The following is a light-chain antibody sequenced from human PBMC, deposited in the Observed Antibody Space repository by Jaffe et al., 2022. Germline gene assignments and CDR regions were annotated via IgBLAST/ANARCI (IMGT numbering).Light chain of an antibody. V-gene: IGKV1-9*01. CDR2: AAS. CDR3: QQLSTFPYT. Sequence: DIQLTQSPSFLSASVGDRVTITCRATQDISTYLAWYQKEPGKAPKLLMFAASTLQSGVPSRFSGSGSGTDFTLTITSLQPEDFATYYCQQLSTFPYTFGQGTNLEIK. J-gene: IGKJ2*01. CDR1: QDISTY.